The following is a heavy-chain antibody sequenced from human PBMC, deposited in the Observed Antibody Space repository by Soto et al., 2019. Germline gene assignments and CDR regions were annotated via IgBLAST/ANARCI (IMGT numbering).Heavy chain of an antibody. CDR2: IPQDGVDG. J-gene: IGHJ6*02. Sequence: PGGSLRLSCEVSGFTFSMYSMSWVRQGPGQGLEWVAKIPQDGVDGHYADSVKGRFTISRDNGKNSLYLQLNNLRAEDTAVYYCARDHLILPAHDFFYGSDVWGRGATVTVSS. D-gene: IGHD2-21*02. CDR1: GFTFSMYS. CDR3: ARDHLILPAHDFFYGSDV. V-gene: IGHV3-7*03.